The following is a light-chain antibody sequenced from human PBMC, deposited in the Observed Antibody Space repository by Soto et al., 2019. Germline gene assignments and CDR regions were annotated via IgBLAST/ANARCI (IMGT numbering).Light chain of an antibody. CDR3: QQYNNWPPQIT. Sequence: EIVMTQSPATLSVSPGERATLSCRASQSVSSNLAWYQQKPGQAPRLLIYGASTRATGIPATFSGSGSGTEFTLTISSLQSEDFAVYYCQQYNNWPPQITFGQGTRLEIK. J-gene: IGKJ5*01. CDR1: QSVSSN. V-gene: IGKV3-15*01. CDR2: GAS.